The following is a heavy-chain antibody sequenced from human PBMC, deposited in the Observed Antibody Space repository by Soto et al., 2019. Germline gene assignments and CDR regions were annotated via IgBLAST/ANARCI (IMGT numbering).Heavy chain of an antibody. V-gene: IGHV3-23*01. Sequence: PGGSLRLSCAVSGFTFSSYGMHWVRQAPGKGLEWVSTISPSGDNTYYADSVKGRFTISRDNSKNTLSLQMNSLTTEDTAIYYCAKAKSLRAVRGSSFDYWGQGALVTVSS. J-gene: IGHJ4*02. D-gene: IGHD6-19*01. CDR2: ISPSGDNT. CDR3: AKAKSLRAVRGSSFDY. CDR1: GFTFSSYG.